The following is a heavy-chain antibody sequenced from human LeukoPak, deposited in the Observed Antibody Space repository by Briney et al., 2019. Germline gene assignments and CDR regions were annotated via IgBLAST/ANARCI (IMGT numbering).Heavy chain of an antibody. J-gene: IGHJ6*02. CDR3: ARELVFYYYYGMDV. CDR2: FDTGFGT. CDR1: GFTFSTAS. V-gene: IGHV3-23*01. Sequence: GGSLRLSCAASGFTFSTASLHWVRQAPGRGLEWVSAFDTGFGTYYPDSLKGRFTISRDNSKNTLFLQMNSLRAEDTAVYYCARELVFYYYYGMDVWGQGTTVTVSS. D-gene: IGHD6-13*01.